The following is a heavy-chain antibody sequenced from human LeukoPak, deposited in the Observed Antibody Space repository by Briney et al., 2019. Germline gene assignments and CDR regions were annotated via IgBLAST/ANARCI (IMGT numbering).Heavy chain of an antibody. Sequence: GGSLRLSCAASGFTFSTYAMAWVRQAPGKGPEWVSAVSGSGGSTDYADSVKGRFTISRDNSKNTLYLQMNSLRVDDTAMYYCARGPDPVVRGPRRAFDLWGQGTMVTVSS. V-gene: IGHV3-23*01. CDR2: VSGSGGST. D-gene: IGHD3-10*01. CDR1: GFTFSTYA. J-gene: IGHJ3*01. CDR3: ARGPDPVVRGPRRAFDL.